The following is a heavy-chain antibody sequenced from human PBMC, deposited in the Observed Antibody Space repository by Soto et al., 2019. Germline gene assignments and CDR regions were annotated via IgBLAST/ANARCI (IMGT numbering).Heavy chain of an antibody. D-gene: IGHD3-22*01. J-gene: IGHJ4*02. CDR1: GDSISRGAYY. CDR2: VSNSGST. Sequence: SETLSLTCTVSGDSISRGAYYWTWIRQHPVKGLEWIGTVSNSGSTYYTPSLKSRLTISADTSKNQFSLRLNSVTAADTAVYYCARQHYYDSSGYYTWNWGQGTLVTVSS. V-gene: IGHV4-39*01. CDR3: ARQHYYDSSGYYTWN.